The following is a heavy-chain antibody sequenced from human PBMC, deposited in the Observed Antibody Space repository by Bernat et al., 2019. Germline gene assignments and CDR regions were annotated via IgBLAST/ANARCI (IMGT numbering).Heavy chain of an antibody. J-gene: IGHJ4*02. D-gene: IGHD3-10*01. CDR2: VRTKANGFAT. CDR1: GLTFSDST. CDR3: AREFYGSGSYYSDY. V-gene: IGHV3-73*01. Sequence: EVQLAESGGGLVQPGGSLKLSCAASGLTFSDSTMQWVRQASGKGLEWVGRVRTKANGFATSYAASVKGRFTISRDDSKNTAYLQMNSLRAEDTAVYYCAREFYGSGSYYSDYWGQGTLVTVSS.